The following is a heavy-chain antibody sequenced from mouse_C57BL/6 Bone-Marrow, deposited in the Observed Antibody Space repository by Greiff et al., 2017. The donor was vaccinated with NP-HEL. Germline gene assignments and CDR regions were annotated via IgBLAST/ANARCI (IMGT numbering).Heavy chain of an antibody. D-gene: IGHD2-4*01. V-gene: IGHV5-6*02. CDR3: ASPYDYDCAWFAY. J-gene: IGHJ3*01. Sequence: DVKLVESGGDLVKPGGSLKLSCAASGFTFSSYGMSWVRQTPDKRLEWVATISSGGSYTYYPDSVKGRFTLSRDNAKHTLYLQMSSLKSEDTARYYCASPYDYDCAWFAYWGQGTLVTVSA. CDR2: ISSGGSYT. CDR1: GFTFSSYG.